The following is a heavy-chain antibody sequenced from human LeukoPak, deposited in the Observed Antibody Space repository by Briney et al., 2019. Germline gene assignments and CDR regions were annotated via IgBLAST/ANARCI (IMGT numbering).Heavy chain of an antibody. CDR3: ARVIAAAEFDY. J-gene: IGHJ4*02. CDR2: ISSSSSYI. CDR1: GFTFSDYY. Sequence: GGSLRLSCAASGFTFSDYYMNWVRQAPGKGLEWVSSISSSSSYIYYADSVKGRFTISRDNAKNSLYLQMNSLRAEDTAVYYCARVIAAAEFDYWGQGTLVTVSS. D-gene: IGHD6-13*01. V-gene: IGHV3-21*01.